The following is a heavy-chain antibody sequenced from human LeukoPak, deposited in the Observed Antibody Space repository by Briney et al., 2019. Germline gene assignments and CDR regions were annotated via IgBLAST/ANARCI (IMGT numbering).Heavy chain of an antibody. D-gene: IGHD1-7*01. J-gene: IGHJ6*02. CDR1: GYTFTSYD. Sequence: ASVKVSCKASGYTFTSYDINWVRQATGQGLGWMGWMNPNSGNTGYAQKFQGRVTMTRNTSISTAYMELSSLRSEDTAVYYCARGETGTTFYYGRDVWGQGTTVTVSS. CDR2: MNPNSGNT. V-gene: IGHV1-8*01. CDR3: ARGETGTTFYYGRDV.